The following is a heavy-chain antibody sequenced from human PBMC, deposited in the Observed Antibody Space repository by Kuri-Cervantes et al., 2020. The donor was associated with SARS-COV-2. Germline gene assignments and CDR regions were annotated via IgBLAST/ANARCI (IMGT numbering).Heavy chain of an antibody. V-gene: IGHV5-51*01. CDR1: GYSFTSYW. D-gene: IGHD6-19*01. J-gene: IGHJ4*02. CDR2: IYPGDSDT. Sequence: KISCKGSGYSFTSYWIGWVRQMPGKGLEWMGIIYPGDSDTRYSPYFQGQVTISRDKSISTAYLQWSSLKASDTAMYYCARHFMYSSDLIDYWGQGTLVTVSS. CDR3: ARHFMYSSDLIDY.